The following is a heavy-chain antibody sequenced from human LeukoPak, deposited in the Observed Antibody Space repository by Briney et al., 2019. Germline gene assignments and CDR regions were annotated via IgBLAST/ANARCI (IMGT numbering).Heavy chain of an antibody. D-gene: IGHD3-10*01. J-gene: IGHJ4*02. CDR3: ARGYYGSGSYDY. CDR2: ISSSSSYI. V-gene: IGHV3-21*01. Sequence: PGGSLRLSCAASGFTFSSYSMNWVRQAPGKGLEWVSSISSSSSYIYYADSVKGRFTISRDNAKNSLYLQMNSLRGEDTAVYYCARGYYGSGSYDYWGQGTLVTVSS. CDR1: GFTFSSYS.